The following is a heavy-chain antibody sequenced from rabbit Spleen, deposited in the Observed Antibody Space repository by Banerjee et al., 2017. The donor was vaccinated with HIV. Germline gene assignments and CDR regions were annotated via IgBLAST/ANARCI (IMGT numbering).Heavy chain of an antibody. Sequence: QSLEESGGDLVKPGASLTLTCTASGFSFSSRYYMCWVRQAPGKGLEWIACIYAGGGGTYYATWAKGRFTISKTSSTTVTLQMTSLTAADTATYFCARDTGSSFSSYGMDLWGQGTLVTVS. V-gene: IGHV1S40*01. CDR3: ARDTGSSFSSYGMDL. CDR2: IYAGGGGT. D-gene: IGHD8-1*01. CDR1: GFSFSSRYY. J-gene: IGHJ6*01.